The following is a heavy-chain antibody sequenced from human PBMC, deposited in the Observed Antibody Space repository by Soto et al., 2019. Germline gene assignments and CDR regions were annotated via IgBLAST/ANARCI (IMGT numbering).Heavy chain of an antibody. D-gene: IGHD3-16*01. Sequence: SETLSLTCSVSGGSISSSSFNWDWIRQPPGKGLEWIGTIYYDGSTDYNPSLKSRAIISVDTSKNEFSLKLTSVTAADTAVYYCARLFGNAFDIWGHGTVVTVSS. CDR3: ARLFGNAFDI. V-gene: IGHV4-39*01. CDR2: IYYDGST. CDR1: GGSISSSSFN. J-gene: IGHJ3*02.